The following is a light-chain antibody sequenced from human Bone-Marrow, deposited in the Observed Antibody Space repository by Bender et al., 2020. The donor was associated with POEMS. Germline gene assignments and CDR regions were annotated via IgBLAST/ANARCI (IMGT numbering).Light chain of an antibody. CDR1: SRDVGSYNL. J-gene: IGLJ3*02. V-gene: IGLV2-23*02. Sequence: QSALTQPASVSGSPGQSITISCTGTSRDVGSYNLVSWYQQHPGKAPKLIIHDVSKRPAGVSNRFSGSKSGNPASLTISGLQAEDEANYYCCSYAGSPWVFGGGTKLTVL. CDR2: DVS. CDR3: CSYAGSPWV.